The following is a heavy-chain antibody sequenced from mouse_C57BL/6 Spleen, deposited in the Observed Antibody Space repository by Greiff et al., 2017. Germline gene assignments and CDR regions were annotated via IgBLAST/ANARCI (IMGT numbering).Heavy chain of an antibody. CDR2: IYPGDGDT. CDR3: ARCYYGNDNAMDY. J-gene: IGHJ4*01. Sequence: QVQLKESGPELVKPGASVKISCKASGYAFSSSWMNWVKQRPGKGLEWIGRIYPGDGDTNYNGKFKGKATLTADKSSSTADMQLSSLTSEDSEVYGRARCYYGNDNAMDYWGQGTSVTVSS. V-gene: IGHV1-82*01. D-gene: IGHD2-14*01. CDR1: GYAFSSSW.